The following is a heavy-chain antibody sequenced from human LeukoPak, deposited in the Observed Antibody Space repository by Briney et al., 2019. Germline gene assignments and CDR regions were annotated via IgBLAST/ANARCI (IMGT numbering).Heavy chain of an antibody. Sequence: ASVKVSCKASGYTFTGYYMHWVRQAPGQGLEWMGWINPNSGGTKYAQKLQGRVTMTRDTSISTAYMELSRLRSDDTAVYYCARTGYSSSYRFTGDYWGQGTLVTVSS. CDR2: INPNSGGT. V-gene: IGHV1-2*02. D-gene: IGHD6-13*01. CDR1: GYTFTGYY. CDR3: ARTGYSSSYRFTGDY. J-gene: IGHJ4*02.